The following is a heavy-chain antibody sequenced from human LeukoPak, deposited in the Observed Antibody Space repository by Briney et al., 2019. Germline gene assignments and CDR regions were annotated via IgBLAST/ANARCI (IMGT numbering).Heavy chain of an antibody. Sequence: GGSLRLSCAASGFTFSSYGMHWVRQAPGKGLEWVAVIWYGGSNKYYADSVKGRFTISRDNSKNTLYLQMNSLRAEDTAVYYCARGDYYGSGRYYYYGMDVWGQGTTVTVSS. CDR3: ARGDYYGSGRYYYYGMDV. J-gene: IGHJ6*02. CDR1: GFTFSSYG. V-gene: IGHV3-33*01. CDR2: IWYGGSNK. D-gene: IGHD3-10*01.